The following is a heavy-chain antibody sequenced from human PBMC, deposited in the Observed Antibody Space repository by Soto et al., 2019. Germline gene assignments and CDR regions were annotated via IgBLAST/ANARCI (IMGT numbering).Heavy chain of an antibody. Sequence: EVQLVESGGGLIQPGGSLRLSCAASGFTVSSNYMSWVRQAPGKGLEWVSVIYSGGSTYYADSVKGRFTISRDNSKNTLYLQRNSLRAEDTAGYYCARDSPNIVGAFDLWGQGTLVTVSS. V-gene: IGHV3-53*01. D-gene: IGHD1-26*01. J-gene: IGHJ4*02. CDR3: ARDSPNIVGAFDL. CDR1: GFTVSSNY. CDR2: IYSGGST.